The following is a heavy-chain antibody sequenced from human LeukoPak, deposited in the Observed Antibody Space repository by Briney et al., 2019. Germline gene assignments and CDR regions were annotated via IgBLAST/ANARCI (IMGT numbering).Heavy chain of an antibody. Sequence: GGSLRLSCAGSGFTVSSNYMTWVRQAPGKGLEWVSVIYSDGRTYYADSVKGRFTISRDNSKNTVYLQMNSLRAEDTALYYCALAGYRSSGLGVWGQGALVTVSS. D-gene: IGHD6-13*01. CDR2: IYSDGRT. CDR1: GFTVSSNY. CDR3: ALAGYRSSGLGV. J-gene: IGHJ4*02. V-gene: IGHV3-53*01.